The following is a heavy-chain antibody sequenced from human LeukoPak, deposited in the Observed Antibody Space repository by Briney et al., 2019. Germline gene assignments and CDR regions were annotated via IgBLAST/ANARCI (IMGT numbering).Heavy chain of an antibody. CDR3: AKGGKWDVTPFDY. Sequence: GGSLRLSCAASGFTFTSYSMNWVRQAPGKGLEWVSTISGGGGSTYYADSVKGRFTISRDNSKNTLYLQVNCLRAEDTAVYYCAKGGKWDVTPFDYWGQGTLVTVSS. CDR1: GFTFTSYS. CDR2: ISGGGGST. V-gene: IGHV3-23*01. D-gene: IGHD1-26*01. J-gene: IGHJ4*02.